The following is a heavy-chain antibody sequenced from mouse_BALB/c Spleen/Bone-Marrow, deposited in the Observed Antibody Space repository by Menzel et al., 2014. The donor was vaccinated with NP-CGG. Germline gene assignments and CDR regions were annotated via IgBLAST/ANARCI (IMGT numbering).Heavy chain of an antibody. D-gene: IGHD1-1*01. V-gene: IGHV14-3*02. CDR1: GFNIKDPY. J-gene: IGHJ3*01. CDR2: IDPANGNT. CDR3: APYYDGRWFTY. Sequence: EVQLQQSGAELVKPGASVKLSCTASGFNIKDPYMHWVKQRPEQGLEWIGRIDPANGNTKYDPKFQGKATITADTSSNTAYLQLSSLTSEDTAVYYCAPYYDGRWFTYWGQGTLVTVSA.